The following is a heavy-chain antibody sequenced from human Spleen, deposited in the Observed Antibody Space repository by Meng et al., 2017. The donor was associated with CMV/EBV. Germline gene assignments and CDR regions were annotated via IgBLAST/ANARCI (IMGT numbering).Heavy chain of an antibody. V-gene: IGHV3-66*02. D-gene: IGHD2-2*01. CDR1: GFTFSSNY. CDR2: IYSGGST. CDR3: ARMEDIVVGGFDY. Sequence: GGSLRLSCAASGFTFSSNYMSWVRQAPGKGLEWVSVIYSGGSTYYADSVKGRFTISRDNSKNTLYLQMNSLRAEDTAVYYCARMEDIVVGGFDYWGQGTLVTVSS. J-gene: IGHJ4*02.